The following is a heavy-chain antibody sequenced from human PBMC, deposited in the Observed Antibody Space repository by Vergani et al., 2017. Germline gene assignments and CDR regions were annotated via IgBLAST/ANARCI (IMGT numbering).Heavy chain of an antibody. V-gene: IGHV4-39*01. J-gene: IGHJ3*02. CDR3: VRLQLERRGSDGAFDI. CDR2: IYYSGTS. Sequence: QLQLQESGPGPVQPSETLSLPCTVSGASIVGSNFHWGWIRQSPGKGLEWIGNIYYSGTSYFNPSLKSRVTISVDRPKNQISMKLTSVTAADTAVYYCVRLQLERRGSDGAFDILGPGTLVTVSS. CDR1: GASIVGSNFH. D-gene: IGHD1-1*01.